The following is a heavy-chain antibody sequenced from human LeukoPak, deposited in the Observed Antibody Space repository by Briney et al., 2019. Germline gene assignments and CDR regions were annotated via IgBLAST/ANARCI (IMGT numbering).Heavy chain of an antibody. CDR2: IYYSGST. CDR3: ARAETGTTLGVDY. V-gene: IGHV4-59*11. D-gene: IGHD1-7*01. CDR1: GGSISSHY. Sequence: SETLSLTCTVSGGSISSHYWSWIRQPPGKGLEWIGNIYYSGSTNYNLSLKSRVTISVDTSKNQFSLKLSSVTAADTAVYYCARAETGTTLGVDYWGQGTLVTVSS. J-gene: IGHJ4*02.